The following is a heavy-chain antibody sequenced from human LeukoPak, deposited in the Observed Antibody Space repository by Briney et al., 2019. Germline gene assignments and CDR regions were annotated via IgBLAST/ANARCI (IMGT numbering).Heavy chain of an antibody. Sequence: SETLSLTCTVSDGSISSGDYYWRWIRQPPGKGLEWIGYIYYSGSTYYNPSLKSRVTISVDTSKNQFSLKLSSVTAADTAVYYCARHCSSTSCPDGRFDPWGQGTLVTVSS. D-gene: IGHD2-2*01. CDR1: DGSISSGDYY. CDR2: IYYSGST. V-gene: IGHV4-30-4*08. J-gene: IGHJ5*02. CDR3: ARHCSSTSCPDGRFDP.